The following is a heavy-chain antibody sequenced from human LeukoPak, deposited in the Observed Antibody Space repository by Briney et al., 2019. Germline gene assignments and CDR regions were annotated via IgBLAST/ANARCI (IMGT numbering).Heavy chain of an antibody. J-gene: IGHJ6*03. CDR2: ISSSSSYI. CDR3: ARDPEHGDYYYYYYMDV. V-gene: IGHV3-21*06. Sequence: GGSLRLSCAASGFTFSTYSMNWVRQAPGKGLEWVSSISSSSSYIYYADSVKGRFTISRVNAKNSLYLRMSSLRAEDTAVYYCARDPEHGDYYYYYYMDVWGKGTTVTVS. CDR1: GFTFSTYS. D-gene: IGHD4-17*01.